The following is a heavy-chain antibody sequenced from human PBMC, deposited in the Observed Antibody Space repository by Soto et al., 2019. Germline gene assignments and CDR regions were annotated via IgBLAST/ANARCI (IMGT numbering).Heavy chain of an antibody. Sequence: PSETLSLTCTVSGDSLSGGDYYWSWIRQPPGKGLEWIGDIYYTGFTFYNPSLKSRLPISLDSSKNQFSLRLNSVTAAEPAVYFCARAHRINGWSDYFFDYWGQEPWSPSPQ. D-gene: IGHD6-19*01. CDR1: GDSLSGGDYY. CDR3: ARAHRINGWSDYFFDY. V-gene: IGHV4-30-4*08. J-gene: IGHJ4*01. CDR2: IYYTGFT.